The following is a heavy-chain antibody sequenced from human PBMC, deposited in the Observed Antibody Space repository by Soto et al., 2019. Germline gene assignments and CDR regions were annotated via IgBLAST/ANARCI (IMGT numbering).Heavy chain of an antibody. V-gene: IGHV4-31*03. J-gene: IGHJ4*02. Sequence: QVQLQESGPGLVKPSQTLSLTCTVSGGSISSGGYYWSWIRQHPGKGLEWIAYIYYSGSTYYNPSLKSRVIPSVDTSKKQFSLRLSAVTAADTAVYYCARGGRFCSSTSCYPEPFDYWGQGTLVTVSS. CDR3: ARGGRFCSSTSCYPEPFDY. D-gene: IGHD2-2*01. CDR2: IYYSGST. CDR1: GGSISSGGYY.